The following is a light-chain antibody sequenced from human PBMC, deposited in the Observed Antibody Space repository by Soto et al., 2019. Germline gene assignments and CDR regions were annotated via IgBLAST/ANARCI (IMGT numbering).Light chain of an antibody. V-gene: IGKV1-9*01. Sequence: DIQMTQSPSSLSASVGDRVTITCRASQGISSYLGWYQQKPGKAPNLLIYDASTLHSGVPSRFSGGGAGTDFTLTISSLQPEDFATYYCQQVNVYPSTFGRGTKVDIK. CDR2: DAS. CDR3: QQVNVYPST. CDR1: QGISSY. J-gene: IGKJ4*01.